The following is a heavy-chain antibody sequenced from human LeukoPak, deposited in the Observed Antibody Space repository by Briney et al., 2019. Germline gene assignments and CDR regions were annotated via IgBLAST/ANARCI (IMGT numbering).Heavy chain of an antibody. Sequence: ASVKVSCKASGYTFTSYGISWVRQAPGQGLEWMGWISAYNGNTNYAQKLQGRVTMTTDTSTSTAYMELRRLRSDDTAVYYCARAKWELLPYYYYYMDAWGKGTTVTVSS. CDR2: ISAYNGNT. J-gene: IGHJ6*03. CDR3: ARAKWELLPYYYYYMDA. D-gene: IGHD1-26*01. V-gene: IGHV1-18*01. CDR1: GYTFTSYG.